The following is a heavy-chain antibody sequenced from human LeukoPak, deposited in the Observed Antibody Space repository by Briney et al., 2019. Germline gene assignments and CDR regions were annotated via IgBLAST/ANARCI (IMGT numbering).Heavy chain of an antibody. CDR3: AKSAAGTRGYYYYMDV. CDR2: IWYDGSNK. Sequence: PGGSLVLSCAASGFTFSSYGMHWVRQAPGKGLEWVAVIWYDGSNKYYADSVKGRFTISRDNSKNTLYLQMNSLRAEDTAVYYCAKSAAGTRGYYYYMDVWGKGTTVTVSS. V-gene: IGHV3-33*06. D-gene: IGHD6-13*01. CDR1: GFTFSSYG. J-gene: IGHJ6*03.